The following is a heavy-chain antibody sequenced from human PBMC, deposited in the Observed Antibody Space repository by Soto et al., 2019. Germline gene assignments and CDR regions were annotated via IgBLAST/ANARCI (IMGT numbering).Heavy chain of an antibody. CDR1: GFTFTTSA. V-gene: IGHV3-23*01. CDR2: ISASGETT. D-gene: IGHD3-3*02. CDR3: VKDLHPFAS. J-gene: IGHJ5*02. Sequence: EVQLLESGGNLVQPGGSLRLSCAGSGFTFTTSAMTWVRQAPGKGLEWVSSISASGETTYSADPAKGRFSISRDNSKNTLYLHLSGLRVEDSALYFCVKDLHPFASWGQGTLVTVSS.